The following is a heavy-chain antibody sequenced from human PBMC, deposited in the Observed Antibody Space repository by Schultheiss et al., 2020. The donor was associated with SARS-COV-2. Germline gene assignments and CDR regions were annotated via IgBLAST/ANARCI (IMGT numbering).Heavy chain of an antibody. CDR3: AKDWKWQQLVHGRDY. J-gene: IGHJ4*02. Sequence: GGSLRLSCAASGFTFSSYGMHWVRQAPGKGLEWVAVISYDGSNKYYADSVKGRFTISRDNSKNTLYLQMNSLRAEDTAVYYCAKDWKWQQLVHGRDYWGQGTLVTVSS. CDR2: ISYDGSNK. CDR1: GFTFSSYG. V-gene: IGHV3-30*18. D-gene: IGHD6-13*01.